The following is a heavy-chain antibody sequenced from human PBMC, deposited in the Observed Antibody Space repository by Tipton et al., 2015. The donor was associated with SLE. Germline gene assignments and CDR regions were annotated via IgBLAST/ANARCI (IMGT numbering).Heavy chain of an antibody. V-gene: IGHV3-30*04. J-gene: IGHJ3*02. CDR2: ISYDGSNK. Sequence: SLRLSCAASGFTFSNYAMHWVRQAPGKGLEWVTVISYDGSNKYYADSVKGRFTISRDNSKNTLYLQMNSLRAEDTAVYYCARDPDYDFWRGHLDAFDMWGQGTMVTVSS. D-gene: IGHD3-3*01. CDR3: ARDPDYDFWRGHLDAFDM. CDR1: GFTFSNYA.